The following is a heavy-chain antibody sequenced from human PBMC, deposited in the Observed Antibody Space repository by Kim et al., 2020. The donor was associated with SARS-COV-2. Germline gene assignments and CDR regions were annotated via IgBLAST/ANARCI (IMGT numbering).Heavy chain of an antibody. V-gene: IGHV3-30*04. CDR2: ISYDGSNK. Sequence: GGSLRLSCAASGFTFSSYAMHWVRQAPGKGLEWVAVISYDGSNKYYADSVKGRFTISRDNSKNTLYLQMNSLRAEDTAVYYCARDLRPRSMVRGVIIYYYYGMDVWGQGTTVTVSS. CDR1: GFTFSSYA. J-gene: IGHJ6*02. CDR3: ARDLRPRSMVRGVIIYYYYGMDV. D-gene: IGHD3-10*01.